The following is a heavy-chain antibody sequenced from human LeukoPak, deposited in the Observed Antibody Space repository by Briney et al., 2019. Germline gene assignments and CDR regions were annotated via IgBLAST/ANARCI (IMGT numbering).Heavy chain of an antibody. J-gene: IGHJ4*02. V-gene: IGHV1-2*02. D-gene: IGHD3-22*01. CDR2: INPNSDGT. CDR3: VRAEKPYYYDSSGYTSRSIDY. Sequence: ASVKVSCKASGYTFTGYYMHWVQQAPGQGLEWMGWINPNSDGTNYAQKFQGRVTMTRDTSISTAYMELSRLRSDDTAVYYCVRAEKPYYYDSSGYTSRSIDYWGQGTLVTVSS. CDR1: GYTFTGYY.